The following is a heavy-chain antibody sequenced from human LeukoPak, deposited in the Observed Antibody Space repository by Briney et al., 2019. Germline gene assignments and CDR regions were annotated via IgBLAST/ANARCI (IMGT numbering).Heavy chain of an antibody. Sequence: GASVKVSCKASGYTFTSYGISWVRQAPGQGLEWMGWISAYNGNTNYAQKLQGRVTVTTDTSTSTAYMELRSLRSEDTAVYYCARRGNRNWFDPWGQGTLVTVSS. CDR1: GYTFTSYG. CDR2: ISAYNGNT. D-gene: IGHD3-10*01. CDR3: ARRGNRNWFDP. J-gene: IGHJ5*02. V-gene: IGHV1-18*01.